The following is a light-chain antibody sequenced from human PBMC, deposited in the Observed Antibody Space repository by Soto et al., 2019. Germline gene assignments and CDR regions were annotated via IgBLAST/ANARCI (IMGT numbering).Light chain of an antibody. Sequence: EIVMTQPPATLSMSPGERATLSCRASQSVRTKLAWYQQKPGQSPRLLIYDASTRATGIPARFSGSGSGTEFTLTISSLQSADFAVYYCQHYHDWPPFTFGPGTKVDVK. CDR2: DAS. J-gene: IGKJ3*01. V-gene: IGKV3-15*01. CDR1: QSVRTK. CDR3: QHYHDWPPFT.